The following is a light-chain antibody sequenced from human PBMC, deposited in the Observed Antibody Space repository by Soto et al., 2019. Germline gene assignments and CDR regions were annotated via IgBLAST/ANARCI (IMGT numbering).Light chain of an antibody. V-gene: IGKV3-20*01. J-gene: IGKJ1*01. CDR2: GAS. Sequence: EIVLTQSPGTLSLSPGERATLSCRASQSVSSSYLAWYQQKPGQAPRLLIYGASSRATANPDRFSGSGSGTDFTLTFSRLEPEDFAVYYCQQCVSSPWTFGQGTKVDIK. CDR3: QQCVSSPWT. CDR1: QSVSSSY.